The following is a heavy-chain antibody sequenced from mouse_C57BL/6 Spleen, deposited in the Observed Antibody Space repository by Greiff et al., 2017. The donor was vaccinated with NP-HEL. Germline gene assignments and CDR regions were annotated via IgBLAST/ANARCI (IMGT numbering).Heavy chain of an antibody. CDR1: GYAFSSSW. Sequence: QVQLQQSGPELVKPGASVKISCKASGYAFSSSWMNWVKQRPGKGLEWIGRIYPGDGDTNYNGKFKGKATLTADKSSSTAYMQLSSLTSEDSAVYFCANYGYDEGYWGQGTTLTVSS. CDR3: ANYGYDEGY. V-gene: IGHV1-82*01. D-gene: IGHD2-2*01. CDR2: IYPGDGDT. J-gene: IGHJ2*01.